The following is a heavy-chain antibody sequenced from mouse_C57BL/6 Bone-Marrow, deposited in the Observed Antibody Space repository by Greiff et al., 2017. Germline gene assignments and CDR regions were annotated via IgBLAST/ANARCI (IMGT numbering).Heavy chain of an antibody. CDR2: IHPNSGST. J-gene: IGHJ3*01. CDR3: ASPSGRSWFAY. CDR1: GYTFTSYW. D-gene: IGHD2-10*02. V-gene: IGHV1-64*01. Sequence: VQLQQPGAELVKPGASVKLSCKASGYTFTSYWMHWVKQRPGQGLEWIGMIHPNSGSTNYNEKFKSKGTLTVDKSSSTAYMQLSSLTSEDSAVYYCASPSGRSWFAYWGQGTLVTVSA.